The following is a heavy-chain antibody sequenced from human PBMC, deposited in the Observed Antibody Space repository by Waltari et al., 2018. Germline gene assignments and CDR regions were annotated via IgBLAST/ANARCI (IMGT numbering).Heavy chain of an antibody. CDR1: GYPFSSYA. Sequence: QVLLVQSGAAVTKPGASVKVSCTASGYPFSSYAMHWVRQAPGQRVEWMGWITVGNNNTKYSQKFQDRVTSIMDTSASTAFLELTSLTSEDTAVYYCARSIAVSGARFDFWGQGTLVTVSS. J-gene: IGHJ4*02. V-gene: IGHV1-3*01. CDR2: ITVGNNNT. D-gene: IGHD6-19*01. CDR3: ARSIAVSGARFDF.